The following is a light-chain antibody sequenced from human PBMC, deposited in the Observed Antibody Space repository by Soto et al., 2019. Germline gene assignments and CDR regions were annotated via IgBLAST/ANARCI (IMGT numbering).Light chain of an antibody. V-gene: IGKV1-39*01. J-gene: IGKJ2*02. CDR1: QTINSH. CDR2: AAT. Sequence: DIQMTQSPSSLSASVGDRVTITCRASQTINSHLNWYQQKPGKAPKALIYAATSLQSGVPSRFSGSGSVTYFTLTISSLQPEDFATYYCQQSYSTPPWTFGQGTKLEIK. CDR3: QQSYSTPPWT.